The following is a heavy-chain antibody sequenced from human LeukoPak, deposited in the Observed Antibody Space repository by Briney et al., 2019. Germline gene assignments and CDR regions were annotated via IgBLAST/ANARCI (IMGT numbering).Heavy chain of an antibody. D-gene: IGHD2/OR15-2a*01. CDR3: ARWHTSGNNFYYDY. V-gene: IGHV3-53*01. CDR2: IYDSGTT. J-gene: IGHJ4*02. Sequence: GGSLRLSCAASGFTFSSYGMHWVRQAPEKGLEWVSIIYDSGTTYYADSVKGRFTISRDNSKNTLYLQMNSLRAEDTAVYYCARWHTSGNNFYYDYWGQGTLVTVSS. CDR1: GFTFSSYG.